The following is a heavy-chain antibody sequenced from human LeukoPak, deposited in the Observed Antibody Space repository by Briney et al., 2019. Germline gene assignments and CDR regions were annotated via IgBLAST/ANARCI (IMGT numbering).Heavy chain of an antibody. CDR2: VSASGDST. D-gene: IGHD3-10*01. V-gene: IGHV3-23*01. Sequence: PGGSLRLSCAASGFTFSSYSMSWVRQAPGKGLAWISTVSASGDSTSYADSVKGRFTISRDNSKNALYLLVNSLRADDAALYYCAKSHYYGSGSIDYWGQGTLVAVSS. CDR1: GFTFSSYS. J-gene: IGHJ4*02. CDR3: AKSHYYGSGSIDY.